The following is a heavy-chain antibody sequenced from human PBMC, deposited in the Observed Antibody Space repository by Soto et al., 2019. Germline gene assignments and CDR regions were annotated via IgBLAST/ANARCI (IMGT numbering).Heavy chain of an antibody. Sequence: QVQLVESGGGVVQPGRSLRLSCAASGFTFSSYAMHWVRQAPGKGLEWVAVISYDGSNKYYADSVKGRFTISRDNSKNPLYLQMISLRAEDTAVYYCARDDVAGRRSYSYCGMDVWGQGTTVTVSS. CDR1: GFTFSSYA. V-gene: IGHV3-30-3*01. CDR2: ISYDGSNK. D-gene: IGHD6-6*01. J-gene: IGHJ6*02. CDR3: ARDDVAGRRSYSYCGMDV.